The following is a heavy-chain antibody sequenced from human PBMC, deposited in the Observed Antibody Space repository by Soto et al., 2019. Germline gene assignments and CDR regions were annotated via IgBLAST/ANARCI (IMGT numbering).Heavy chain of an antibody. Sequence: QVQLVESGGGVVQPGTSLRLSCAASGFSFSDYGMHWVRQVPGKGLEWVAVIWFDGSNKYYAESVKGRFTISRDNSKNTVDLQMDRLRADDTAVYYCARRRSTVTTAWFYHAMDVWGQGTTVTVSS. CDR1: GFSFSDYG. J-gene: IGHJ6*02. CDR3: ARRRSTVTTAWFYHAMDV. D-gene: IGHD4-17*01. V-gene: IGHV3-33*01. CDR2: IWFDGSNK.